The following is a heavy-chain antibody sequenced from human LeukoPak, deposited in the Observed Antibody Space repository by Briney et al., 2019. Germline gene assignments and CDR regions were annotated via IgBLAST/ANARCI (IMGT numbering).Heavy chain of an antibody. Sequence: SQTLSLTCTVSGGSISSGGHYWSWIRQPPGKGLEWIGYIYYSGSTNYNPSLKSRVTISVDTSKNQFSLKLSSVTVADTAVYYCARSHYDILTGYYKVQDEYFQEWGQGTLVTVSS. D-gene: IGHD3-9*01. CDR3: ARSHYDILTGYYKVQDEYFQE. CDR1: GGSISSGGHY. V-gene: IGHV4-61*08. J-gene: IGHJ1*01. CDR2: IYYSGST.